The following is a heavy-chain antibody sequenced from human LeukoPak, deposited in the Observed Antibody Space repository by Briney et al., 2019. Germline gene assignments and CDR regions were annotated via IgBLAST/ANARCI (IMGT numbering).Heavy chain of an antibody. CDR1: GFTFSSYW. Sequence: PGGSLRLSCAASGFTFSSYWMSWVRQAPGKGLEWVANIKQDGSEKYYVDSVKGRFTISRDNAKNSLYLQMNSLRAEDTAVYYCARDPPLITAAGSRYFQHWGQGTLVTVSS. V-gene: IGHV3-7*01. CDR3: ARDPPLITAAGSRYFQH. CDR2: IKQDGSEK. D-gene: IGHD6-13*01. J-gene: IGHJ1*01.